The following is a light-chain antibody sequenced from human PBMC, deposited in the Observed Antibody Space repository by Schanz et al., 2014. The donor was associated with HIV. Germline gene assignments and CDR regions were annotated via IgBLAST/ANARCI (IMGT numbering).Light chain of an antibody. CDR3: CSYAGSYV. CDR1: SSDVGGYNY. Sequence: QSVLTQPASVSGSPGQSITISCTGTSSDVGGYNYVSWYQQHPGKVPKLMIYDVSNRPSGVSNRFSGSKSGNTASLTISGLQAEDEADYYCCSYAGSYVFGTGTKLTVL. J-gene: IGLJ1*01. V-gene: IGLV2-14*03. CDR2: DVS.